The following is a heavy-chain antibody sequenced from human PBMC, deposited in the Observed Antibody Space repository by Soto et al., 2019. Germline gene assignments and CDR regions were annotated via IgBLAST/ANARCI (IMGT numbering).Heavy chain of an antibody. D-gene: IGHD3-3*01. V-gene: IGHV1-46*01. CDR1: GDTFTGYY. CDR3: ARSSGGNFGIIIEGSNWFDP. Sequence: ASVKVSCKAPGDTFTGYYLNWVRQAPGQGLEWMGVINPHGGSTKYAQKFQGRITMTRDTSRSTVYMELSSLRSDDTAIYYCARSSGGNFGIIIEGSNWFDPWGQGTLVTSPQ. CDR2: INPHGGST. J-gene: IGHJ5*02.